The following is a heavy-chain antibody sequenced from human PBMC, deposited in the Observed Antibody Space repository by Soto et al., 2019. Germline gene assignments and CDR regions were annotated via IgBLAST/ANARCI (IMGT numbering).Heavy chain of an antibody. D-gene: IGHD3-3*01. CDR1: GFTFSNAW. J-gene: IGHJ4*02. V-gene: IGHV3-15*07. CDR2: IKSKTDGGTT. Sequence: GGSLRLSCAASGFTFSNAWMNWVRQAPGKGLEWVGRIKSKTDGGTTDYAAPVKGRFTISRDDSKNTLYLQMNSLKTEDTAVYYCTTGLRFLEWLLPNRYFDYWGQGTLVTVSS. CDR3: TTGLRFLEWLLPNRYFDY.